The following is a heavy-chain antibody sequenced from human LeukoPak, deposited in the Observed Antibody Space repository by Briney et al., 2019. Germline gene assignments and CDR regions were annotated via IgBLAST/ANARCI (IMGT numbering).Heavy chain of an antibody. V-gene: IGHV4-59*01. CDR1: GGSISSYY. D-gene: IGHD6-6*01. Sequence: PSETLSLTCTVSGGSISSYYWSWIRQPPGKGLEWIGYIYYSGSTNYNPSLKSRVTISADTSKNQFSLKLSSVTAADTAVYYCAREYSSSDNWFDPWGQGTLVTVSS. CDR2: IYYSGST. CDR3: AREYSSSDNWFDP. J-gene: IGHJ5*02.